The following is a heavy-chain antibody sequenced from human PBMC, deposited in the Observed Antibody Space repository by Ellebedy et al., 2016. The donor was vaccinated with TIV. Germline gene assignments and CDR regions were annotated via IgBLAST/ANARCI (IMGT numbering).Heavy chain of an antibody. D-gene: IGHD1-26*01. CDR1: GFTFSDYW. Sequence: GGSLRLXXVASGFTFSDYWMSWVRQAPGKGLEWVANIKEDGSEKYYVDSVKGRFTISRDNAKNSLYLQMNSLRAEDTAVYYCARVGAADWGQGTLVTVSS. CDR2: IKEDGSEK. J-gene: IGHJ4*02. V-gene: IGHV3-7*01. CDR3: ARVGAAD.